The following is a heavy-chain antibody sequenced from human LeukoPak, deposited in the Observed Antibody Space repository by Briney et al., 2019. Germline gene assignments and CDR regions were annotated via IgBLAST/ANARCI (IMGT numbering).Heavy chain of an antibody. J-gene: IGHJ4*02. Sequence: GSSVKVSCKASGGTFNRYAISWVGQAPGQGLEWVGRIIPVLGIANYAQRFQGRVTITADESTSTAYMELSSLRSEDTAVFYCARDYCSDDCYLESWGQGTLVTVSS. D-gene: IGHD2-21*02. CDR2: IIPVLGIA. CDR3: ARDYCSDDCYLES. V-gene: IGHV1-69*04. CDR1: GGTFNRYA.